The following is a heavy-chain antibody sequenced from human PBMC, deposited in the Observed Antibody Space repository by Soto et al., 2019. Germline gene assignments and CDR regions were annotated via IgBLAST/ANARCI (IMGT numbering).Heavy chain of an antibody. CDR1: GFTVSSNY. V-gene: IGHV3-53*04. CDR3: ARDRVPHPYYFYMDA. Sequence: VQRVESGGGLVQPGGSLRLSCAASGFTVSSNYMSWVRQAPGKRLEWVSVIYSGGSTYYADSVKGRFTISRHNSKNTLYLQMNSRRAEHPAVYYCARDRVPHPYYFYMDAWGKGTTVTVFS. J-gene: IGHJ6*03. D-gene: IGHD3-10*01. CDR2: IYSGGST.